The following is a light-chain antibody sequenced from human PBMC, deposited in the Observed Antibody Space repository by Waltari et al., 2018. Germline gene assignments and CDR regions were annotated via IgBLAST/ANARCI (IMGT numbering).Light chain of an antibody. J-gene: IGKJ1*01. Sequence: RDSQSFSLSLAWYQQTPGQAPRLLIYDASSRAAGIPAMFSGSGSGTDFTLTISSLEHEDFALCYCQQSSRWPPTTFGQGTKVEIK. CDR2: DAS. CDR3: QQSSRWPPTT. V-gene: IGKV3-11*01. CDR1: QSFSLS.